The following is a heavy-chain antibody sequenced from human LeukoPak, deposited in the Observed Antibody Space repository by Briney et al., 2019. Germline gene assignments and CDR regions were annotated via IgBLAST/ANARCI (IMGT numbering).Heavy chain of an antibody. CDR2: INAGNGNT. Sequence: GASAKVSCKASGYTFTSYAMHWVRQAPGQRLEWMGRINAGNGNTKYSQKFQGRVTITRDTSASTAYMELSSLRSEDTAVYYCARAIYDILTGYYQTPMGYWGQGTLVTVSS. CDR3: ARAIYDILTGYYQTPMGY. D-gene: IGHD3-9*01. J-gene: IGHJ4*02. CDR1: GYTFTSYA. V-gene: IGHV1-3*01.